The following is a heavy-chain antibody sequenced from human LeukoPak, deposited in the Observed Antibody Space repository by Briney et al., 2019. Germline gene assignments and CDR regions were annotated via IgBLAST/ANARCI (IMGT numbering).Heavy chain of an antibody. J-gene: IGHJ4*02. D-gene: IGHD1-1*01. CDR1: GYTFTSYD. CDR3: ARASRFTGPYELAYYFDY. Sequence: ASVKVSCKASGYTFTSYDINWVRQATGQGLEWMGWMNPNSGNTGYAQKFQGRVTMTRNTSISTAYMELSSLRSEDTAVYYCARASRFTGPYELAYYFDYWGQGTLVTVSS. V-gene: IGHV1-8*01. CDR2: MNPNSGNT.